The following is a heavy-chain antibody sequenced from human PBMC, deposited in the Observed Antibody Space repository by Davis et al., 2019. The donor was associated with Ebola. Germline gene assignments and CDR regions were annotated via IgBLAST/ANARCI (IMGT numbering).Heavy chain of an antibody. CDR2: ISYDGSNK. D-gene: IGHD2-8*01. V-gene: IGHV3-30-3*01. Sequence: GESLKISCAASGFTFSSYAMHWVRQAPGKGLEWVAVISYDGSNKYYADSVKGRFTISRDNSKNTLYLQMNSLRAEDTAVYYCASTKGNYYYYGMDVWGQGTTVTVSS. CDR3: ASTKGNYYYYGMDV. J-gene: IGHJ6*02. CDR1: GFTFSSYA.